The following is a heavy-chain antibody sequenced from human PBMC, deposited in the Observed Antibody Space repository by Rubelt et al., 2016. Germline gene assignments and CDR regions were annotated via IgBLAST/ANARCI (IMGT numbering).Heavy chain of an antibody. CDR1: GFTFNNAW. V-gene: IGHV3-23*04. D-gene: IGHD6-19*01. CDR2: VSNGASTT. CDR3: AKATSGWSGDSLDY. Sequence: EVQLVESGGGLVKPGESLRLSCAASGFTFNNAWMSWVRQAPGKGLEWVSSVSNGASTTNYADSVKGRFTISRDNSKNTRYGQMRALRAEDTALYYCAKATSGWSGDSLDYWGQGTLVTVSS. J-gene: IGHJ4*02.